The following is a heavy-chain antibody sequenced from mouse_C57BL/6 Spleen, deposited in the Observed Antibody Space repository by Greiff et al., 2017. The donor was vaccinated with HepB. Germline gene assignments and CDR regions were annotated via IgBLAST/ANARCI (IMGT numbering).Heavy chain of an antibody. D-gene: IGHD1-1*01. CDR3: AREGHTTVVARYWYFDV. Sequence: VHVKQSGAELVKPGASVKLSCTASGFNIKDYYMHWVKQRTEQGLEWIGRIDPEDGETKYAPKFQGKATITADTSSNTAYLQLSSLTSEDTAVYYCAREGHTTVVARYWYFDVWGTGTTVTVSS. V-gene: IGHV14-2*01. CDR2: IDPEDGET. J-gene: IGHJ1*03. CDR1: GFNIKDYY.